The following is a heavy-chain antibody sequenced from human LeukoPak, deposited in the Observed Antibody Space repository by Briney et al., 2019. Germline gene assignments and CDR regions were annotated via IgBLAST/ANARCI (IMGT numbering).Heavy chain of an antibody. Sequence: SETLSLTCSVSGGFNTHYYWTWIWQPPGKGLELIGYIYHSGSTNYNPSLNSRVTISVDTSKNHFSLKLSSVTAADTAVYYCARGQWLPVYDFWGQGILVTVSS. CDR1: GGFNTHYY. D-gene: IGHD3-22*01. V-gene: IGHV4-59*01. CDR3: ARGQWLPVYDF. J-gene: IGHJ4*02. CDR2: IYHSGST.